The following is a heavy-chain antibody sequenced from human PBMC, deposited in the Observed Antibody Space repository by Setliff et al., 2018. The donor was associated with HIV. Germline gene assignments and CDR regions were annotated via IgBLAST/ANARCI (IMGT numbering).Heavy chain of an antibody. V-gene: IGHV4-4*02. CDR3: AVRRYYDSTGYYDY. CDR1: GASINSLNW. CDR2: IYHSGST. Sequence: SETLSLTCAVSGASINSLNWWTWIRQPPGKGLEWIGEIYHSGSTNSNASLKSRVTISVDKSKNQFSLKLTSVTAADTAVYYCAVRRYYDSTGYYDYWGQGTLVTVSS. J-gene: IGHJ4*02. D-gene: IGHD3-22*01.